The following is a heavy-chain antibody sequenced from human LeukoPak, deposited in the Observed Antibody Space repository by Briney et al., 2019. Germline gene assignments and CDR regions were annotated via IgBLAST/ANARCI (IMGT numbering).Heavy chain of an antibody. CDR1: GYTFTSYY. J-gene: IGHJ6*03. V-gene: IGHV1-46*01. CDR2: INPSGGST. D-gene: IGHD6-19*01. CDR3: AVAVGYYYYYMDV. Sequence: GASVKVPCKASGYTFTSYYMHWVRQAPGQGLEWMGIINPSGGSTSYAQKFQGRVTMTRDMSTSTVYMELSSLRSEDTAVYYCAVAVGYYYYYMDVWGKGTTVTVSS.